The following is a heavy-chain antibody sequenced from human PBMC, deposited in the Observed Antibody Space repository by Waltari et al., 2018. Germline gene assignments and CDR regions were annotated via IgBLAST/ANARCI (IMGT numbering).Heavy chain of an antibody. Sequence: QEQLQQWGAGLLKPSETLSLTCGVYGGSFSGSYWSWIRQSPGKGRGWIGGLAPSGGTTYNPSLKSRATIFVDMSKKQFSVKLTSVTAADTAMYYCARGDYYYDSSTSWGQGALVTVSS. CDR3: ARGDYYYDSSTS. CDR2: LAPSGGT. D-gene: IGHD3-22*01. V-gene: IGHV4-34*01. J-gene: IGHJ5*02. CDR1: GGSFSGSY.